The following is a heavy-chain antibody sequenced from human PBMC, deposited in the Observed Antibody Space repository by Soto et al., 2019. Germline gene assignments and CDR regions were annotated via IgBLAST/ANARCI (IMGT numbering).Heavy chain of an antibody. CDR3: ARDWKRDIVVVPAAAEENWFDP. CDR1: GYTFTSYG. J-gene: IGHJ5*02. CDR2: ISAYNGNT. D-gene: IGHD2-2*01. Sequence: ASVKVSCKASGYTFTSYGISWVRQAPGQGLEWMGWISAYNGNTNYAQKLQGRVTMTTDTSTSTAYMELRSLRSDDTAVYYCARDWKRDIVVVPAAAEENWFDPWGQGTLVTVSS. V-gene: IGHV1-18*01.